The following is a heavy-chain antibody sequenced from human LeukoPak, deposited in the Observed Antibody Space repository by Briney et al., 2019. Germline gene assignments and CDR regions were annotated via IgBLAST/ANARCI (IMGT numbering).Heavy chain of an antibody. CDR1: GFTFSTYW. D-gene: IGHD3-22*01. Sequence: GGSLRLSCAASGFTFSTYWIHWVRRAPGKGLVWVSRIKSDGGTNYADSVKGRFTISRDNAKKTVSLQMNSLRPEDTGVYYCARAPSEIGGYYPEYFRHWGQGALVTVSS. CDR2: IKSDGGT. V-gene: IGHV3-74*01. J-gene: IGHJ1*01. CDR3: ARAPSEIGGYYPEYFRH.